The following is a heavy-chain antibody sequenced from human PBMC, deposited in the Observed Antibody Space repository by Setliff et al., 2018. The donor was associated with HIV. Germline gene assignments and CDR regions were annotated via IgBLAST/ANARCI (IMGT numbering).Heavy chain of an antibody. J-gene: IGHJ6*03. CDR3: ARVFWYGLPQIYYYMDV. CDR2: IKQDGSEK. CDR1: GFRFSTYW. Sequence: GASVKVSCAASGFRFSTYWMTWVRQAPGKGLEWVANIKQDGSEKYYVDSVKGRFTLSRDNAKNSLYLQMNSLRAEDTAVYYCARVFWYGLPQIYYYMDVWGKGTTVTVSS. V-gene: IGHV3-7*01. D-gene: IGHD2-8*02.